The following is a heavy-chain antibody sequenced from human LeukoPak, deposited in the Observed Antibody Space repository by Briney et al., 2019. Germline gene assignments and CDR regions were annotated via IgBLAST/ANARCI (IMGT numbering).Heavy chain of an antibody. CDR1: GGSITGFF. CDR3: ARVATPDVSSPLDF. J-gene: IGHJ4*02. V-gene: IGHV4-4*07. Sequence: SETLSLTCAVSGGSITGFFWTWIRQPAGEGLQYIGRIFSRGGANYNPSLQSRVAMSVDTSQNLFSLKLTSVTATDTAVYFCARVATPDVSSPLDFWGQGILVTVSS. D-gene: IGHD6-19*01. CDR2: IFSRGGA.